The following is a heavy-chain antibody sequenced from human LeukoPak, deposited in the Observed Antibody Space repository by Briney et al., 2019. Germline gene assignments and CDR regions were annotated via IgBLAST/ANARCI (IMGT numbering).Heavy chain of an antibody. V-gene: IGHV4-59*01. J-gene: IGHJ3*02. D-gene: IGHD3-10*01. CDR1: GGSISSYY. CDR2: IYYSGST. Sequence: SETLSLTCTVSGGSISSYYWSWIRQPPGKGLEWIGYIYYSGSTNYNPSLKSRVTISVDTSKNQFSLKLSSVTAADTAVYYCARAPRGPYAFDIWGQGTMVTVSS. CDR3: ARAPRGPYAFDI.